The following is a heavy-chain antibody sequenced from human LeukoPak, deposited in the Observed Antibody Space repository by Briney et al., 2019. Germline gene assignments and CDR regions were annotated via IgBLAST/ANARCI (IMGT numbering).Heavy chain of an antibody. CDR2: IIPIFGTA. J-gene: IGHJ5*02. V-gene: IGHV1-69*06. D-gene: IGHD6-6*01. CDR3: ARLRSSIAARLGWFDP. CDR1: GYTFTSYA. Sequence: ASVKVSCKASGYTFTSYAISWVRQAPGQGLEWMGGIIPIFGTANYAQKFQGRVTITADKSTSTAYMELSSLRSEDTAVYYCARLRSSIAARLGWFDPWGQGTLVTVSS.